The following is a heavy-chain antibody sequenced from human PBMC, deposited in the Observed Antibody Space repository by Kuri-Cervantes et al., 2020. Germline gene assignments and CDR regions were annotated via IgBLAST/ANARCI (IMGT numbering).Heavy chain of an antibody. CDR2: INPNSGGT. D-gene: IGHD3-10*01. J-gene: IGHJ4*02. CDR3: ARAKKVRGVTADY. V-gene: IGHV1-2*04. Sequence: ASVKVSCKASGYTFTGYYMHWVRQAPGQGLEWMGWINPNSGGTNYAQKFQGWVTMTTDTSTSTAYMELRSLRSDDMAVYYCARAKKVRGVTADYWGQGTLVTVSS. CDR1: GYTFTGYY.